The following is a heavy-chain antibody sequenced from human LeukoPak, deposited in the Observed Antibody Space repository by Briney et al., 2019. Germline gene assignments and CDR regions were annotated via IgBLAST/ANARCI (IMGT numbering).Heavy chain of an antibody. V-gene: IGHV1-69*13. J-gene: IGHJ5*02. CDR1: GGTFSSYA. CDR2: IIPIFGTA. CDR3: ARGALRDYYGSGSYAWFDP. Sequence: PRASVKVSCKASGGTFSSYAISWVRQAPGQGLEGRGGIIPIFGTANYAQKFQGRVTITADESTSTAYMELSSLRSEDTAVYYCARGALRDYYGSGSYAWFDPWGQGTLVTVSS. D-gene: IGHD3-10*01.